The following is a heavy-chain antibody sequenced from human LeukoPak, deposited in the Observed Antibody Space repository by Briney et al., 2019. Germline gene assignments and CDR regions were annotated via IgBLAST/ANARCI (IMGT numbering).Heavy chain of an antibody. CDR3: ARSKVSGSWHLSS. V-gene: IGHV4-59*08. Sequence: SETLSLTCTVSGGSISSYYWSWIRQPPGKGLEWIGYIYYSGSTNYNPSLKSRVTISVDTSKNQFSLKLSSVTAADTAVYYCARSKVSGSWHLSSWGQGTLVTVSS. D-gene: IGHD1-26*01. J-gene: IGHJ5*02. CDR1: GGSISSYY. CDR2: IYYSGST.